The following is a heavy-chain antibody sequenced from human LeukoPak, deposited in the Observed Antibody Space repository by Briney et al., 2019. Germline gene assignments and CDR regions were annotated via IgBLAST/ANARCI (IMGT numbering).Heavy chain of an antibody. Sequence: GGSLRLSCTASGFTFSSYAIHWARQAPGKGLEWVAVISIDGNNKFFADSVKGRFTTSRDNSKNTVYLQMNSLRGEDTAIYYCARGVGNWNYDSWGQGSLVIVSS. CDR2: ISIDGNNK. CDR1: GFTFSSYA. J-gene: IGHJ5*01. D-gene: IGHD1-7*01. CDR3: ARGVGNWNYDS. V-gene: IGHV3-30-3*01.